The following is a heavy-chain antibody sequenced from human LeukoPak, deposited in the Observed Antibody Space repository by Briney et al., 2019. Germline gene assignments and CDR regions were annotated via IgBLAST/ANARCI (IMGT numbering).Heavy chain of an antibody. CDR1: GFTLSSYG. V-gene: IGHV3-30*02. CDR2: IRSDGLNK. CDR3: AKDPMVRGVISAFDI. D-gene: IGHD3-10*01. Sequence: GGSLRPSCAASGFTLSSYGIQWVRQAPGKGLEWVAFIRSDGLNKYYADSVRGRFTISRDNSKNTLYLQMNSLRAEDTAVYYCAKDPMVRGVISAFDIWGQGTMVTVSS. J-gene: IGHJ3*02.